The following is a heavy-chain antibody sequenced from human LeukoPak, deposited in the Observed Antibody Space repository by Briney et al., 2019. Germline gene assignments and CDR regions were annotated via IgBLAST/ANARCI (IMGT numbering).Heavy chain of an antibody. Sequence: SVKVSCKASRGTFSSYAISWVRQAPGQGLEWMGGIIPIFGTANHAQKFQGRVTITTDESTNTAYMELSSLRSEDTAVYYCARGGDDDAFDIWGQGTMVTVSS. J-gene: IGHJ3*02. CDR1: RGTFSSYA. CDR3: ARGGDDDAFDI. V-gene: IGHV1-69*05. D-gene: IGHD7-27*01. CDR2: IIPIFGTA.